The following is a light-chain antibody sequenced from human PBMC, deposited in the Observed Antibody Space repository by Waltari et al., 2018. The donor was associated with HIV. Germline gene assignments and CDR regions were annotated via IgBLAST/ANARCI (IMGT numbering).Light chain of an antibody. CDR2: DNN. Sequence: QSVLTQPPSVSAAPGQKVTISCSGSSTNIGNNYVSWYQQLPGTAPKLLIYDNNKRPSGIPDRFSGSKSCTSATLGITGLQTGDEADYYCGAWDSSLSAVVFGTGTKVTVL. CDR3: GAWDSSLSAVV. J-gene: IGLJ1*01. V-gene: IGLV1-51*01. CDR1: STNIGNNY.